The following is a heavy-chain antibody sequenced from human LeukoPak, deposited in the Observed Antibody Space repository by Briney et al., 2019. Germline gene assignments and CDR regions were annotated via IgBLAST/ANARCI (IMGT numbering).Heavy chain of an antibody. J-gene: IGHJ3*02. D-gene: IGHD3-22*01. CDR3: TTDRRITMIVVVDAFDI. V-gene: IGHV3-15*01. CDR1: GFTFSTYW. Sequence: GWSLRLSCAASGFTFSTYWMHWVRQAPGEGLESLGRIKSKTDGGTTDYAEPVKGRFTISRDDSNNTLYMQMNSLTTEDTAVYYCTTDRRITMIVVVDAFDIWGQGTMVTVSS. CDR2: IKSKTDGGTT.